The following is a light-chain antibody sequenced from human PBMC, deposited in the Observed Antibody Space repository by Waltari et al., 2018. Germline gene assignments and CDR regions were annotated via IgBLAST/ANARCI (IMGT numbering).Light chain of an antibody. V-gene: IGLV2-14*01. CDR1: SSDVGGYNY. CDR2: EVT. Sequence: QSALTPPASVSGSPGQSITVSCTGTSSDVGGYNYVPWYQLHPGKAPKLIIYEVTNRPSGISNRFSGSKSGNTASLTISGLQTEDEADYYCSSYTTTSTYVFGSGTKVTVL. J-gene: IGLJ1*01. CDR3: SSYTTTSTYV.